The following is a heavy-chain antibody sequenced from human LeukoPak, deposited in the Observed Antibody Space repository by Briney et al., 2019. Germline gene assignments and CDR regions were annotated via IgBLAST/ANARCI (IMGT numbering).Heavy chain of an antibody. CDR2: IKQDGSEK. V-gene: IGHV3-7*01. J-gene: IGHJ6*03. CDR3: ARELRYFDWSYYYYMDV. D-gene: IGHD3-9*01. Sequence: GGSLRLSCAASGFTFTNNFMSWVRQVPGKGLEWVANIKQDGSEKYYVDSVKGRFTISRDNAKNSLYLQMNSLRAEDTAVYYCARELRYFDWSYYYYMDVWGKGTTVTISS. CDR1: GFTFTNNF.